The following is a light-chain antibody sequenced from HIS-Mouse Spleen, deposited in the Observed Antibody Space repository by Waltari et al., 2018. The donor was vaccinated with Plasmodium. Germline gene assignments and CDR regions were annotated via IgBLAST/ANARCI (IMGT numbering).Light chain of an antibody. V-gene: IGKV3-15*01. J-gene: IGKJ3*01. CDR2: CAS. CDR3: QQYNNWSFT. CDR1: QRVSSN. Sequence: EIVMTQSPATLSVSPGERATLSCTASQRVSSNLAWYQQKPGQAPRLLIYCASTWATGIPARFSGSGSGTEFTLTISSLQSEDFAVYYCQQYNNWSFTFGPGTKVDIK.